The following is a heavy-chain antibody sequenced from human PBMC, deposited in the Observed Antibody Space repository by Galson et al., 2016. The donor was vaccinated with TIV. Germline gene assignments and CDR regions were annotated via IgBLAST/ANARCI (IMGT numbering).Heavy chain of an antibody. V-gene: IGHV5-51*01. J-gene: IGHJ4*02. CDR2: IYPDDSDT. CDR1: GYTFSNYW. Sequence: QSGAEVKKPGESLKISCKVSGYTFSNYWIGWVRQMPGKGLEWMGIIYPDDSDTRYGPSFQGQVTISVDKSISTAYLQWSSLKASDSGTYYCARPAWEYSGDDAASEYWGQGTLVIVSS. CDR3: ARPAWEYSGDDAASEY. D-gene: IGHD5-12*01.